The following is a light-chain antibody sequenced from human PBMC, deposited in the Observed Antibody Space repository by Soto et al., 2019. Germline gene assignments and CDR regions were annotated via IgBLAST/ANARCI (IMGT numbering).Light chain of an antibody. CDR3: SSYTSSSTLV. CDR2: EVS. Sequence: QSALTQPASVSGSPGQSITISCTGTSSDVGGYNYVSWYQHPPGTAPKLVIYEVSNRPSGVPDRFSGSKSGNTASLTISGLQAEDEADYSCSSYTSSSTLVFGGGTKLTVL. V-gene: IGLV2-14*01. J-gene: IGLJ2*01. CDR1: SSDVGGYNY.